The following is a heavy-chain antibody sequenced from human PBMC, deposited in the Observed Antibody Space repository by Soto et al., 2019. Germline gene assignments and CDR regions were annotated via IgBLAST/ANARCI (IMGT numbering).Heavy chain of an antibody. J-gene: IGHJ6*02. CDR1: GDSVSSNSAA. V-gene: IGHV6-1*01. CDR3: ARDQVFGVVIIPDYYYYGMDV. CDR2: TYYRSKWYN. D-gene: IGHD3-3*01. Sequence: SQTLSLTCAISGDSVSSNSAAWNWIRQSPSRGLEWLGRTYYRSKWYNDYAVSVKSRITINPDTSKNQFSLQLNSVTPEDTAVYYCARDQVFGVVIIPDYYYYGMDVWGQGTTVTVSS.